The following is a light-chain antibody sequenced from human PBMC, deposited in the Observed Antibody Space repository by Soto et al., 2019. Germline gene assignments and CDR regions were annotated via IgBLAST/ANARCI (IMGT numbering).Light chain of an antibody. J-gene: IGKJ5*01. Sequence: DIQMTQSPSSLSASVGDRVTITCRVSQGISNYLAWYQQKPGKVPKLLIYAASTLQSGVPSRSSGSGSGTDFTLTISSLQPEDVATYYCQKYNSAPSITFGQGTRLEIK. CDR1: QGISNY. CDR3: QKYNSAPSIT. CDR2: AAS. V-gene: IGKV1-27*01.